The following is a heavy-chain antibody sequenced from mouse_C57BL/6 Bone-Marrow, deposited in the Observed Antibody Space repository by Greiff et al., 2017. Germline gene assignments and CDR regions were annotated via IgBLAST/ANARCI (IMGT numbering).Heavy chain of an antibody. V-gene: IGHV1-64*01. Sequence: VQLQQSGAELVKPGASVKLSCKASGYTFTSYWMHWVKQRPGQGLEWIGMIHPNSGSTNYNEKFKSKATLTVDKSSSTAYMQLSSLTSEDSAVYYCARSAYYGSSNWYFDVWGTGTTVTVSS. J-gene: IGHJ1*03. CDR2: IHPNSGST. CDR3: ARSAYYGSSNWYFDV. D-gene: IGHD1-1*01. CDR1: GYTFTSYW.